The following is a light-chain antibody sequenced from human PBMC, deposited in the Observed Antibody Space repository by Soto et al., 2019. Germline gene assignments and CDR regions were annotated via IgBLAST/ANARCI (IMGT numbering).Light chain of an antibody. CDR3: QQSYSTPRT. Sequence: DIQMPQSPSSLSASVGDRVTITCRASQSISSYLNWYQQKPGKAPKLLIYAASSLQSGVPSRFNGSGTGTDFTLTISSLQPEDFATYYCQQSYSTPRTFGGGTKVEIK. J-gene: IGKJ4*01. CDR2: AAS. V-gene: IGKV1-39*01. CDR1: QSISSY.